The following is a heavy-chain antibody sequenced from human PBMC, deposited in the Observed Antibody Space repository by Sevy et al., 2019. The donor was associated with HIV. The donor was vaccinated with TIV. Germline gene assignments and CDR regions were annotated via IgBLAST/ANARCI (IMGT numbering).Heavy chain of an antibody. CDR1: GFTFDDYG. J-gene: IGHJ6*02. D-gene: IGHD5-18*01. V-gene: IGHV3-20*04. CDR2: INWNGGST. Sequence: GESLKISCAASGFTFDDYGMSWVRQAPGKRLEWVSGINWNGGSTGYADSVKGRFTISRDNAKNSLYLQVNSMRAEDTALYYCARHGYGYGYHALLDYYYGMDVWGQGTTVTVSS. CDR3: ARHGYGYGYHALLDYYYGMDV.